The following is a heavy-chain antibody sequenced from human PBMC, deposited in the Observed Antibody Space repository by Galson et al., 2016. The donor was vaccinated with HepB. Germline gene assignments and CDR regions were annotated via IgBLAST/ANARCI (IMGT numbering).Heavy chain of an antibody. CDR2: IFPDDSFT. V-gene: IGHV5-51*01. J-gene: IGHJ4*02. D-gene: IGHD2-15*01. Sequence: QSGAEVKKPGDSLKISCTGSGYTFSTYWIGWVRQMPGKGLELMGIIFPDDSFTRYSPSFQGQVTFSADKSANTAFLQWSSLKASDTAMYFCARGHCPSTHCFLNYFDYWGQGALVTVSS. CDR3: ARGHCPSTHCFLNYFDY. CDR1: GYTFSTYW.